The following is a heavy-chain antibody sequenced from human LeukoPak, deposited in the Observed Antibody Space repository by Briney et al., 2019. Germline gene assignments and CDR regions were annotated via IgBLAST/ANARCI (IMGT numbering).Heavy chain of an antibody. Sequence: ASVKVSCKAPGGTFISYAISWVRQAPGQGLEWMGGIIPIFATANYAQKFQGRVTITADESTSTAYMELSSLRSEGTAVYYCARGPITTRSHFDYWGQGTLVTVSS. CDR1: GGTFISYA. V-gene: IGHV1-69*13. CDR3: ARGPITTRSHFDY. D-gene: IGHD3-22*01. CDR2: IIPIFATA. J-gene: IGHJ4*02.